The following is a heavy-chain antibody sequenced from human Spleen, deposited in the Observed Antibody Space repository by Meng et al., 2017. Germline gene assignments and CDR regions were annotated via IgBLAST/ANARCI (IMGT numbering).Heavy chain of an antibody. V-gene: IGHV3-30*04. Sequence: GESLKISCAASGFTFSSYAMHWVRQAPGKGLESVAVISYDGANKYYADSVRGRFTISRDNSKNTLYLQMSSLRDEDTAVYYCARGHYFYDGSGLIDYWGQGTLVTVSS. D-gene: IGHD3-22*01. CDR3: ARGHYFYDGSGLIDY. CDR2: ISYDGANK. J-gene: IGHJ4*02. CDR1: GFTFSSYA.